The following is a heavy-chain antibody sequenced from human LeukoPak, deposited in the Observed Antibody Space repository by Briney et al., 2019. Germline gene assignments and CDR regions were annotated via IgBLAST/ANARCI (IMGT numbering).Heavy chain of an antibody. Sequence: GGTLRLSCSASGFTFTTYGMNWVRQAPGKGLEWVSGISWNSGSIDYADSVKGRFTISRDNAKNSLYLQMNSLRAEDTALYYCAKGPSGIAVAGSPKYFQHWGQGTLVTVSS. D-gene: IGHD6-19*01. CDR1: GFTFTTYG. V-gene: IGHV3-9*01. J-gene: IGHJ1*01. CDR3: AKGPSGIAVAGSPKYFQH. CDR2: ISWNSGSI.